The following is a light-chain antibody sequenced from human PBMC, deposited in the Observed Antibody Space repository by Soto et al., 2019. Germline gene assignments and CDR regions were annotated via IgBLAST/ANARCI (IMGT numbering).Light chain of an antibody. CDR2: DAS. V-gene: IGKV3-20*01. Sequence: EIVLTQSPASLSLSPGERATLSCRASQSVSSYLIWYQQKPGQAPRLLIYDASSRATGIPDRFSGSGSGTDFTLTISRLEPEDFAVYYCQQYGSSLITFGQGTRLEI. J-gene: IGKJ5*01. CDR3: QQYGSSLIT. CDR1: QSVSSY.